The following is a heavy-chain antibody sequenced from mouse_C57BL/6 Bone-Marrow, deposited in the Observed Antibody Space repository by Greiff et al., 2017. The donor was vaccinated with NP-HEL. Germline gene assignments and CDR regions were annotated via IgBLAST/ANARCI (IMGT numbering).Heavy chain of an antibody. Sequence: EVQLQESGGGLVQPGGSMKLSCAASGFTFSDAWMDWVRQSPEKGLEWVAEIRNKANNHATYYAESVKGRFTISRDDSKSSVYLQMNSLRAEDTGIDYCTRRTTVVATRAMDYWGQGTSVTVSS. V-gene: IGHV6-6*01. J-gene: IGHJ4*01. CDR2: IRNKANNHAT. CDR3: TRRTTVVATRAMDY. CDR1: GFTFSDAW. D-gene: IGHD1-1*01.